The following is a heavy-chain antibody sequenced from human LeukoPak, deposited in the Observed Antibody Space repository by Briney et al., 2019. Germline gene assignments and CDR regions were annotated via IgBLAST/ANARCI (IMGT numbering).Heavy chain of an antibody. Sequence: SETLSLTCAVYGGSFSGYYWSWIRQPPGKGLEWIGEINHSGSTNYNPSLKSRVTISVDTSKNQFSLKLSSVTAADTAVYYCATITGTTDAFDIWGQGTMVTVSS. D-gene: IGHD1-7*01. V-gene: IGHV4-34*01. CDR1: GGSFSGYY. J-gene: IGHJ3*02. CDR3: ATITGTTDAFDI. CDR2: INHSGST.